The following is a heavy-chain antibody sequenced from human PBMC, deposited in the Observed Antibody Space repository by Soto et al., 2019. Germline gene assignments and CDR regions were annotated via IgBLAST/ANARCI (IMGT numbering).Heavy chain of an antibody. CDR2: IYPGDSDT. V-gene: IGHV5-51*01. CDR1: GYSFTSYW. Sequence: GESLKISCKGSGYSFTSYWIGWVRQMPGKGLEWTGIIYPGDSDTRYSPSFQGQVTISADKSISTAYLQWSSLKASDTAMYYCARLGDYGGNSDYYYGMDVWGQGTTVTVSS. J-gene: IGHJ6*02. CDR3: ARLGDYGGNSDYYYGMDV. D-gene: IGHD4-17*01.